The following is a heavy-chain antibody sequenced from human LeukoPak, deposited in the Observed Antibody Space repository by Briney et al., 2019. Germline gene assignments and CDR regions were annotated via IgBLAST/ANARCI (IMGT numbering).Heavy chain of an antibody. Sequence: GGSLRLSCAASGFTFSSYSMNWVRQAPGKGLEWVSSISSSSSYIYYADSVKGRFTISRDNAKNSLYLQMNSLRAEDTAVYYCARDLTVAGPDYYWGQGTLVTVSS. CDR2: ISSSSSYI. J-gene: IGHJ4*02. CDR3: ARDLTVAGPDYY. CDR1: GFTFSSYS. V-gene: IGHV3-21*01. D-gene: IGHD6-19*01.